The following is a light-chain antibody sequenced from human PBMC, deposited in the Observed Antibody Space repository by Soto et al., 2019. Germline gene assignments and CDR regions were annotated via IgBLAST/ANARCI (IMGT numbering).Light chain of an antibody. CDR3: SAWDDSLSGVV. Sequence: QAVVTQPPSASVTPGQRVTLSCSGSSSNIGYNAVNWYQQLPGKAPKLLMHGNSQRPSGVPDRFSGSKSGTSASLAISGLRTEDEADYYCSAWDDSLSGVVFGGGTKLTVL. CDR2: GNS. J-gene: IGLJ3*02. CDR1: SSNIGYNA. V-gene: IGLV1-47*02.